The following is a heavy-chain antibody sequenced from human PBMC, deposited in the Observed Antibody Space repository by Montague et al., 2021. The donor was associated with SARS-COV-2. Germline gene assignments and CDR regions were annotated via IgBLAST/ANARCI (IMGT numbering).Heavy chain of an antibody. CDR3: ASPTYYYDSSVYDSLDI. CDR1: GVSITNNSYY. V-gene: IGHV4-39*01. CDR2: IYYSRST. J-gene: IGHJ3*02. D-gene: IGHD3-22*01. Sequence: SETLSLTCTVSGVSITNNSYYWVWIRQPPGKGLVWIVCIYYSRSTYYNLSLKSRVSMSVYTSKNQISLNLSSVTAADTAVYYCASPTYYYDSSVYDSLDIWGQGTMVTVSS.